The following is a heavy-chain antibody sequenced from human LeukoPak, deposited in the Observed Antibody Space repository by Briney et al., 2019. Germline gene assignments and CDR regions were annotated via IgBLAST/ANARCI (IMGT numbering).Heavy chain of an antibody. CDR3: ASGDSSGYLIDY. D-gene: IGHD3-22*01. Sequence: PSETLSLTCTVSGHSISSGYHWGWIRQPPGEGLEWIGSIYHEGSTYYNSSLKSRVTISVDTSKKQFSLKLSSVTAADTAVYYCASGDSSGYLIDYWGQGALVTVSS. J-gene: IGHJ4*02. V-gene: IGHV4-38-2*02. CDR1: GHSISSGYH. CDR2: IYHEGST.